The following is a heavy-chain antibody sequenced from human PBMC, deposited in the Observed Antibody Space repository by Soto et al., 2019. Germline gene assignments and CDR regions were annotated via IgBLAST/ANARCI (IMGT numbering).Heavy chain of an antibody. CDR3: ARDQVGAAVSAFDI. CDR2: ISYDGSNK. V-gene: IGHV3-30-3*01. CDR1: GFTFSSYA. D-gene: IGHD1-26*01. J-gene: IGHJ3*02. Sequence: GGSLRLSCAASGFTFSSYAMHWVRQAPGKGLEWVAVISYDGSNKYYADSVKGRFTISRDNSKNTLYLQMNSLRAEDTAVYYCARDQVGAAVSAFDIWGQGTMVTVSS.